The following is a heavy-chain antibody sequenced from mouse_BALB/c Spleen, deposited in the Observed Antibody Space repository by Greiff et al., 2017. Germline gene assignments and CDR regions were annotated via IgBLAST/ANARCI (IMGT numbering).Heavy chain of an antibody. V-gene: IGHV5-6-5*01. CDR3: AREGRWLLLYAMDY. D-gene: IGHD2-3*01. CDR1: GFTFSSYA. Sequence: EVMLVESGGGLVKPGGSLKLSCAASGFTFSSYAMSWVRQTPEKRLEWVASISSGGSTYYPDSVKGRFTISRDNARNILYLQMSSLRSEDTAMYYCAREGRWLLLYAMDYWGQGTSVTVSS. CDR2: ISSGGST. J-gene: IGHJ4*01.